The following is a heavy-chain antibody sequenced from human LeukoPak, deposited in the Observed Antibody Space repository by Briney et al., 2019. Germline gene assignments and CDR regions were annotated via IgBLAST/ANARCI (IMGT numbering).Heavy chain of an antibody. CDR1: GFAFIKAR. V-gene: IGHV3-15*01. CDR2: IKSKTDGGTT. CDR3: TTVAS. J-gene: IGHJ4*02. Sequence: GALRLSCSSSGFAFIKARMSWVRQAPGKGLEWVGRIKSKTDGGTTDYAAPVKGRFTISRDDSTNTVYLQMSSLTTEDTAVYYCTTVASWGQGTLVTVSS.